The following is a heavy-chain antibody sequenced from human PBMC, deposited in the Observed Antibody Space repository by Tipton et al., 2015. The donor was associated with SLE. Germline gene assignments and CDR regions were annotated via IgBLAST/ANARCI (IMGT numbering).Heavy chain of an antibody. CDR1: GVSITSGGYY. Sequence: TLSLTCTVSGVSITSGGYYWSWIRQPPGKGLEWIGYIYYSGSTNYNPSLKSRVTISVDTSKNQFSLKLSSVTAADTAVYYCARGPRYNWNKTGQSFDYWGQGTLVTVSS. D-gene: IGHD1-1*01. CDR3: ARGPRYNWNKTGQSFDY. V-gene: IGHV4-61*08. J-gene: IGHJ4*02. CDR2: IYYSGST.